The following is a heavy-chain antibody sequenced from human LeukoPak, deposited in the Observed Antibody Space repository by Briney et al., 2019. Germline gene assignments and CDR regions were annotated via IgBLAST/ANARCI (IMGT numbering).Heavy chain of an antibody. J-gene: IGHJ6*03. CDR3: ARDLRLGYCTNGVCPPYPYYYYYMDV. D-gene: IGHD2-8*01. CDR2: IIPIFGTA. CDR1: GGTFSSYA. Sequence: SVKVSCKASGGTFSSYAISWVRQAPGQGLEWMGGIIPIFGTANYAQKFQGRVTITADESTSTAYMELSSLRSEDTAVYYCARDLRLGYCTNGVCPPYPYYYYYMDVWGKGTTVTVSS. V-gene: IGHV1-69*13.